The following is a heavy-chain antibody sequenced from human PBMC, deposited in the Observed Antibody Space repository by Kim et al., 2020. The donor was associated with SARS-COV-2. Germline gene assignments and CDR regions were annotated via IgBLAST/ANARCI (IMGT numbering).Heavy chain of an antibody. D-gene: IGHD1-26*01. V-gene: IGHV4-59*13. CDR3: VRVGGSRMPLNAFDI. CDR1: GGSISSYY. Sequence: SETLSLTCTVSGGSISSYYWSWIRQPPGKGLEWIGYIYYSGGSNYNPSLKSRLTISVDTSKNQCSLQLASVTAADSAVYYCVRVGGSRMPLNAFDIWGQGTMVTVSS. CDR2: IYYSGGS. J-gene: IGHJ3*02.